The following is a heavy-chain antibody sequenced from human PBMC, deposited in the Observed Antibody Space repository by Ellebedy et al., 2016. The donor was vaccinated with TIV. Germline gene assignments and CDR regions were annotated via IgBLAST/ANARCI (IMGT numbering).Heavy chain of an antibody. Sequence: SETLSLTCAVYGGSFSGYYWSWIRQPPGKGLEWIGEINHSGSTNYNPSLKSQVTISVDTSKNQFSLRLSSVTAADTALYYCARTKYETDYWGDYGSRIYGMDVWGQGTTVTVSS. J-gene: IGHJ6*02. CDR1: GGSFSGYY. CDR3: ARTKYETDYWGDYGSRIYGMDV. V-gene: IGHV4-34*01. D-gene: IGHD3-3*01. CDR2: INHSGST.